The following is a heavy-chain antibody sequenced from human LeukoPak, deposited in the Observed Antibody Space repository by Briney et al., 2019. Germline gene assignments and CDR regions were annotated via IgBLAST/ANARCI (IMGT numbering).Heavy chain of an antibody. Sequence: GGSLRLSCAASGFTFDDYAMHWVRQAPGKGLEWVSGISWNSGSIGYADSVKGRFTISRDNAKNSLYLQMNSLRAEDTALYYCAKAVRYYYMDVWGKGTTVTVSS. D-gene: IGHD2-8*01. J-gene: IGHJ6*03. CDR2: ISWNSGSI. CDR3: AKAVRYYYMDV. CDR1: GFTFDDYA. V-gene: IGHV3-9*01.